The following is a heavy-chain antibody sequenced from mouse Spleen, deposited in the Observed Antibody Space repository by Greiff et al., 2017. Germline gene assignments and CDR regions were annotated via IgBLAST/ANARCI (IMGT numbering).Heavy chain of an antibody. Sequence: QVHVKQPGAELVKPGASVKLSCKASGYTFTSYWMHWVKQRPGQGLEWIGMIHPNSGSTNYNEKFKSKATLTVDKSSSTAYMQLSSLTSEDSAVYYCARERTTVNAMDYWGQGTSVTVSS. CDR3: ARERTTVNAMDY. D-gene: IGHD1-1*01. V-gene: IGHV1-64*01. J-gene: IGHJ4*01. CDR1: GYTFTSYW. CDR2: IHPNSGST.